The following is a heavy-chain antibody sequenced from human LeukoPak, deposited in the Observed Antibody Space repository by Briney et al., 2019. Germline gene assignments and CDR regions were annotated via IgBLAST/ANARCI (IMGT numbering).Heavy chain of an antibody. CDR3: ARARRSDSSWFDY. CDR2: IIPILGIV. J-gene: IGHJ5*01. D-gene: IGHD6-13*01. Sequence: KISCKGSGYSFTTYWIGWVRQAPGQGLEWMGRIIPILGIVNYAQRFQGSVSITADKSTTTVFMELSSLRSEDTAVYFCARARRSDSSWFDYWGQGTLVSVSS. V-gene: IGHV1-69*04. CDR1: GYSFTTYW.